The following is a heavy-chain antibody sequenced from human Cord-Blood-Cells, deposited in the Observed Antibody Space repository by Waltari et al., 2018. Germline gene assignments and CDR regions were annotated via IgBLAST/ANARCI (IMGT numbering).Heavy chain of an antibody. CDR1: GYSISSGSY. D-gene: IGHD3-10*01. CDR2: IYHSGST. V-gene: IGHV4-38-2*02. CDR3: ARDARMVREVITPIDY. J-gene: IGHJ4*02. Sequence: QVQLQESGPGLVKPSETLSLTCTVSGYSISSGSYWGWIRQPPGKGLEWIGSIYHSGSTYYNPSLKSRVTISVDTSKNQFSLKLSSVTATDTAVYYCARDARMVREVITPIDYWGQGTLVTVSS.